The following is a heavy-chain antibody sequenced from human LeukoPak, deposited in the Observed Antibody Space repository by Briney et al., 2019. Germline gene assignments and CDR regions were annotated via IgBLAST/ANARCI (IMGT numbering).Heavy chain of an antibody. D-gene: IGHD4/OR15-4a*01. CDR2: IDWDDEK. CDR3: ARTLYGGTSGYFDF. Sequence: ESGPALVKPTQTLTLTCTFSGFSLTSSGVCLSWIRQPPGKALEWLARIDWDDEKYYSSSLKTRLTISKDTSKNQVVLTVSDMDLLDTATYFCARTLYGGTSGYFDFWGQGTLVTVSS. V-gene: IGHV2-70*11. J-gene: IGHJ4*02. CDR1: GFSLTSSGVC.